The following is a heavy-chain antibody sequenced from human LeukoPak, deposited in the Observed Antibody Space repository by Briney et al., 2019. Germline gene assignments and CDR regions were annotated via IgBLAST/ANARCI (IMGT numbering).Heavy chain of an antibody. CDR2: VHYSGTT. CDR1: GGSISSYY. Sequence: SETLSLTCTVSGGSISSYYWSWIRQPPGKGLEWIGYVHYSGTTNYNPPLKSRVTISVDSSNNRFSLKLSSVTAADTAVYYCTRHAPAVIGWPFDYWGQGALVTVSS. J-gene: IGHJ4*02. V-gene: IGHV4-59*08. CDR3: TRHAPAVIGWPFDY. D-gene: IGHD3-22*01.